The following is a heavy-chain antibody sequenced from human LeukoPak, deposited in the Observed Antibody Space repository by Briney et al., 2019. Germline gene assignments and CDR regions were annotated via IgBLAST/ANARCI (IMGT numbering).Heavy chain of an antibody. J-gene: IGHJ4*02. Sequence: SVKVSCKASGGTFSSYAISWVRQAPGQGLEWMGGIIPIFGTANYAQKFQGRVTITADKSTSTAYMELSRLRSDDTAVYYCARGEMATILDYWGQGTLVTVSS. V-gene: IGHV1-69*06. CDR2: IIPIFGTA. D-gene: IGHD5-24*01. CDR3: ARGEMATILDY. CDR1: GGTFSSYA.